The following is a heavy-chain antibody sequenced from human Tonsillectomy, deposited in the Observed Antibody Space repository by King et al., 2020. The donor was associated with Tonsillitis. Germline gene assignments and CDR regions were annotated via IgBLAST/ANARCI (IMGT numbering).Heavy chain of an antibody. CDR2: IYPGDSDT. D-gene: IGHD6-6*01. CDR1: GYSFPSYW. J-gene: IGHJ4*02. CDR3: ARPPTLSSPSNDY. Sequence: QLVQSGAEVKKPGESLKISCKASGYSFPSYWIGWVRQMPGKGLEWMGIIYPGDSDTRYTPSFQGQVTISADKSISTAYLQWSSLKASDTAMYYCARPPTLSSPSNDYWGQGTLVTVSS. V-gene: IGHV5-51*01.